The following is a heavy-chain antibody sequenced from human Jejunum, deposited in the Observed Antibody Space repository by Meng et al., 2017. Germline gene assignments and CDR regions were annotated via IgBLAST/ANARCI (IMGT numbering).Heavy chain of an antibody. J-gene: IGHJ4*02. CDR3: ARDSTNTLGSQTYYFDY. Sequence: QVHPPESCPGLVELSGTLALTRAVSGATISSSTWWSWVRQPPWKGLEWIGEIYRSGSTYYNPSLKSRVTISVDKSNNQFSLKLSSVTAADTAVYYCARDSTNTLGSQTYYFDYWGQGTLVTVSS. CDR2: IYRSGST. CDR1: GATISSSTW. V-gene: IGHV4-4*02. D-gene: IGHD2-2*02.